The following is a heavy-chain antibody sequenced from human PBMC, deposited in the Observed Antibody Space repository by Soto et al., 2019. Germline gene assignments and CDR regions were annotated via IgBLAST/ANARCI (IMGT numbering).Heavy chain of an antibody. Sequence: EVQLVESGGGLVQPGGSLRLSCATSAFTFSSHWMNWVRLAPGRGLEWVAIIKQDGSEKYYVDSVKGRFTISRDNAKNSLSLQMNSLRVEDTAVYYCARGAGFLIDYWGQGTLVTVSS. J-gene: IGHJ4*02. CDR1: AFTFSSHW. D-gene: IGHD3-3*01. V-gene: IGHV3-7*05. CDR3: ARGAGFLIDY. CDR2: IKQDGSEK.